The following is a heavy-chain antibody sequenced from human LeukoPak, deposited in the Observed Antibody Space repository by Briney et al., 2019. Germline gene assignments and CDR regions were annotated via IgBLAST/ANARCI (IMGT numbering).Heavy chain of an antibody. V-gene: IGHV3-72*01. CDR1: GFTFSDHY. CDR3: ARVLGYSGYDLAY. J-gene: IGHJ4*02. Sequence: GGSLRLSCAASGFTFSDHYMDWVRQAPGKGLEWVGRTRNKANSYTTEYAASVKGRFTISRDDSKNSLYPQMNSLKTEDTAVYYCARVLGYSGYDLAYWGQGTLFTVSS. D-gene: IGHD5-12*01. CDR2: TRNKANSYTT.